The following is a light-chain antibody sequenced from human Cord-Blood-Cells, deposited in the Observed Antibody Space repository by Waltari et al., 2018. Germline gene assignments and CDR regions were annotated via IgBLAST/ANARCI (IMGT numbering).Light chain of an antibody. Sequence: DIQMTQSPSSLSASVGDSVTITCRASQSISSYLHWYQQKPGKAPKLLIYAASSLQRGGPSRFSGSGSGTDFTLTISSLQPEDFATYYCQQSYSTPWTFGQGTKVEIK. CDR3: QQSYSTPWT. CDR2: AAS. V-gene: IGKV1-39*01. CDR1: QSISSY. J-gene: IGKJ1*01.